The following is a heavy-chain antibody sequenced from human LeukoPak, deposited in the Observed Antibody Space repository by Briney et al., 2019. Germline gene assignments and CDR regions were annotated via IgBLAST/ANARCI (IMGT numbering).Heavy chain of an antibody. V-gene: IGHV1-3*01. CDR2: INAGNGNT. CDR3: ARELRSAFDI. CDR1: GNTFTDYA. Sequence: GASVKVSCKASGNTFTDYAMHWVRQAPGHRLEWMGWINAGNGNTKYSQKFQGRVTITRDTSASTAYLELSSLRSEDTTVYYCARELRSAFDIWGQGTMVTVSS. D-gene: IGHD2-21*02. J-gene: IGHJ3*02.